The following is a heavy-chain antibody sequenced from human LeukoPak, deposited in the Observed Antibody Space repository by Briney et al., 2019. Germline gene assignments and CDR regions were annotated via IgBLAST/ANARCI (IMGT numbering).Heavy chain of an antibody. CDR1: GFTFSSYW. J-gene: IGHJ4*02. CDR2: INQDGSEK. Sequence: GGSLRLSCAASGFTFSSYWMSGVRQAPGKGLEWVANINQDGSEKYYVESVKGRFTISRDNAKNSLFLQMNSLRAEDTAVYYCARVPATVKADYWGQGTLVTVSS. CDR3: ARVPATVKADY. V-gene: IGHV3-7*04. D-gene: IGHD4-17*01.